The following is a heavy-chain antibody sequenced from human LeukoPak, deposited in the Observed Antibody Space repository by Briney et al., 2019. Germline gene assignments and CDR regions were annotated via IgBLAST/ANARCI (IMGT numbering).Heavy chain of an antibody. D-gene: IGHD6-6*01. CDR2: IYYSGST. Sequence: SETLSLTCTVSGGSISSGDYYWSWIRQPPGKGLEWIEYIYYSGSTYYNPSLKSRVSISVDTSKNQFSLKLSSVTAADTAVYYCARGDSSSSPFGYWGQGTLVTVSS. CDR1: GGSISSGDYY. J-gene: IGHJ4*02. V-gene: IGHV4-30-4*01. CDR3: ARGDSSSSPFGY.